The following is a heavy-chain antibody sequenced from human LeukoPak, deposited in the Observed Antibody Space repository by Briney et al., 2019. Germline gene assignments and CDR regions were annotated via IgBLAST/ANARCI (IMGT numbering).Heavy chain of an antibody. CDR1: VGSITSGSYY. CDR2: IYTSGST. J-gene: IGHJ5*02. Sequence: SQTLSLTSTASVGSITSGSYYWSWIRQPAGKGLEWIGRIYTSGSTNYNPSLKTRVPISVNTSNNQFSLKLSSVTAADTAVYYCARGVTTVTTINWFDPWGQGTLVTVSS. CDR3: ARGVTTVTTINWFDP. V-gene: IGHV4-61*02. D-gene: IGHD4-17*01.